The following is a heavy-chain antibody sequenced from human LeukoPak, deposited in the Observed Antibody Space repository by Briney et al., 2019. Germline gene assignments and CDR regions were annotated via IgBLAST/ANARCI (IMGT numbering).Heavy chain of an antibody. Sequence: GGSLRLSCAASGFTVDDYGMSWVRQAPGKGLEWVSGINWNGGSTGYADSVKGRFTISRDNAKNSMYLQMNSLRAEDTALYYCARASCSSTSCYRNYWGQGTLVTVSS. CDR3: ARASCSSTSCYRNY. CDR2: INWNGGST. V-gene: IGHV3-20*04. J-gene: IGHJ4*02. CDR1: GFTVDDYG. D-gene: IGHD2-2*01.